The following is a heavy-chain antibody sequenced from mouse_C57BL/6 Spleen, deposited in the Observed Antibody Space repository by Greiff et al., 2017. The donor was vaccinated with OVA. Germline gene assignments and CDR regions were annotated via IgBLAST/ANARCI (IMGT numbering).Heavy chain of an antibody. D-gene: IGHD1-1*01. CDR1: GYTFTSYW. CDR3: ARYYDGSSPWFAY. Sequence: QVQLQQPGAELVRPGSSVKLSCKASGYTFTSYWMHWVKQRPIQGLEWIGNIDPSDSETHYNQKFKDKATLTVDKSSSTAYMQLSSLTSEDSAVYYCARYYDGSSPWFAYWGQGTLVTVSA. V-gene: IGHV1-52*01. CDR2: IDPSDSET. J-gene: IGHJ3*01.